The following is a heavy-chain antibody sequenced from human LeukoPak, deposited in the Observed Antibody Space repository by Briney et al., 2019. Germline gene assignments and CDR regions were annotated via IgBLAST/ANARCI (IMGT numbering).Heavy chain of an antibody. CDR1: GFTFSNYA. J-gene: IGHJ4*02. Sequence: GGSLRLSCVASGFTFSNYAMSWVRQAPGKGLEWVAAIGGSGDKTYYADSVKGRFSISRDNSKNTLYLRMNSLRAEDTAVYYCAKFPIMSPVAFFDFWGRGVLVTVSS. D-gene: IGHD4-23*01. V-gene: IGHV3-23*01. CDR3: AKFPIMSPVAFFDF. CDR2: IGGSGDKT.